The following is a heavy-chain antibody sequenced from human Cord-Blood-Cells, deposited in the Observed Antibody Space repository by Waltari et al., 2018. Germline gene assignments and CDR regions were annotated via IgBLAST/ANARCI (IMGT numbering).Heavy chain of an antibody. J-gene: IGHJ2*01. CDR3: VRESGDWTWYFDL. CDR1: GFTVSSNY. V-gene: IGHV3-53*01. Sequence: EVQLVESGGGLIQPGGSLRLSCAASGFTVSSNYMSWVRQAPGKGLEWVSVIYSGGSTYNADSVKGRFTISRDKSKNTLYLQRNSLRAEDTAVYYCVRESGDWTWYFDLWGRGTLVTVSS. D-gene: IGHD2-21*01. CDR2: IYSGGST.